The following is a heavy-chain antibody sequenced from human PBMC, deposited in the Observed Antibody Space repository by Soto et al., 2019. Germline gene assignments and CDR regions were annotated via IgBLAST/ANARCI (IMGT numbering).Heavy chain of an antibody. CDR3: ARHSVGGAKDS. CDR2: INHSGST. CDR1: GGSFSGYY. Sequence: QVQLQQWGAGLLKPSETLSLTCAVYGGSFSGYYWRWIRQPPGKGLEWSGEINHSGSTNYKPSLQSRVSISVDTSRKDFSMKLRSVTTAGTAVYYCARHSVGGAKDSWGQGTLVTVSS. D-gene: IGHD1-26*01. J-gene: IGHJ4*02. V-gene: IGHV4-34*01.